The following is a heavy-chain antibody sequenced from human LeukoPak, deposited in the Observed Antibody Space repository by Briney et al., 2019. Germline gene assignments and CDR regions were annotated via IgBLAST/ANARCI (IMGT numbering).Heavy chain of an antibody. D-gene: IGHD4-17*01. Sequence: GASVKVSCKASGYTFTGYYMHGVRQAPGQGLEWMGWINPNSGGTNYAQKFQGRVTMTRDTSISTAYMELSRLRSDDTAVYYCARGAVYGDYGVDYWGQGTLVTVSS. J-gene: IGHJ4*02. CDR2: INPNSGGT. V-gene: IGHV1-2*02. CDR1: GYTFTGYY. CDR3: ARGAVYGDYGVDY.